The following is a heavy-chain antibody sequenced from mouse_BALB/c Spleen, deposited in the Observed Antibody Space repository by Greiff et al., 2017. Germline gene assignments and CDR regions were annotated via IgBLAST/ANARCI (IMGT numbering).Heavy chain of an antibody. D-gene: IGHD2-10*01. Sequence: DVKLVESGGGLVKPGGSLKLSCAASGFTFSSYAMSWVRQSPEKRLEWVAEISSGGSYTYYPDTVTGRFTISRDNAKNTLYLEMSSLRSEDTAMYYCARVPYYGNYFDYWGQGTTLTVSS. V-gene: IGHV5-9-4*01. CDR2: ISSGGSYT. CDR1: GFTFSSYA. J-gene: IGHJ2*01. CDR3: ARVPYYGNYFDY.